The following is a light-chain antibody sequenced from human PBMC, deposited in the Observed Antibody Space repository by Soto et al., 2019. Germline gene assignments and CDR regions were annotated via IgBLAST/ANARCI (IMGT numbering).Light chain of an antibody. CDR3: CSYAGSSTYV. CDR1: NRDVGTYSL. CDR2: EGS. V-gene: IGLV2-23*01. J-gene: IGLJ1*01. Sequence: QSVLTQPASVSGSPGQSITISCTGTNRDVGTYSLVSWYQQYPGKAPKLMVYEGSKRPSGISNRFSGSKSGNTASLTISGLQPEDEADYYCCSYAGSSTYVFGSATKVTV.